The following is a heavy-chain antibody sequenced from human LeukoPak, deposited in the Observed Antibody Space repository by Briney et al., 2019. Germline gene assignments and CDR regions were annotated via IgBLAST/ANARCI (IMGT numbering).Heavy chain of an antibody. D-gene: IGHD1-14*01. J-gene: IGHJ1*01. V-gene: IGHV4-59*04. Sequence: PSETLSLTCTVSGGSISSYYWSWIRQPPGKGLEWIGSIYHSGSTYYNPSLKSRVTISVDTSKSHFSLKLSSVTAADTAVYYCAGASSHRSFQHWGQGTLVTVSS. CDR3: AGASSHRSFQH. CDR1: GGSISSYY. CDR2: IYHSGST.